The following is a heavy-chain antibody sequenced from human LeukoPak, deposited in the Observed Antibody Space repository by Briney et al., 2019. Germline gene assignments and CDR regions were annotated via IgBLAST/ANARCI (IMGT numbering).Heavy chain of an antibody. V-gene: IGHV3-53*01. CDR2: IHVGGST. CDR1: GFTVSSNF. J-gene: IGHJ4*02. D-gene: IGHD3-22*01. Sequence: GGSLRLSCAASGFTVSSNFMSWVRQAPGKGLEWVSVIHVGGSTYYAESVKGRFTNYRDNSKTTLYIQMNSLRAEDTAVYYCARDRRSNYYDSSGYYDYWGQGTLVTVSS. CDR3: ARDRRSNYYDSSGYYDY.